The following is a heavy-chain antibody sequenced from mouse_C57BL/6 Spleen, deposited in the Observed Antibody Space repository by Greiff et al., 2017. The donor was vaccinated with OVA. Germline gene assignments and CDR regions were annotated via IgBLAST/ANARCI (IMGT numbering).Heavy chain of an antibody. CDR2: INPYNGGT. V-gene: IGHV1-19*01. Sequence: EVQLQQSGPVLVKPGASVKMSCKASGYTFTDYYMNWVKQSHGKSLEWIGVINPYNGGTSYNQKFKGKATLTVDKSSSTAYMELNSLTSEDSAVYYCARSYYDYDGDFDYWGQGTTLTVSS. CDR3: ARSYYDYDGDFDY. J-gene: IGHJ2*01. D-gene: IGHD2-4*01. CDR1: GYTFTDYY.